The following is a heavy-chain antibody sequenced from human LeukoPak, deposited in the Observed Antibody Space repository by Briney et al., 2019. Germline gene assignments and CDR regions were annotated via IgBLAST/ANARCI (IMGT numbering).Heavy chain of an antibody. D-gene: IGHD3-22*01. Sequence: GGSLRLSCAASGFTFSSYAMSWVRQAPGKGLEWVSAISGSGGSTYYADSVKGRFTISRDNSKNTLYLQMNSLRAEDTAVYYCAPIKRLLLRFDYWGQGTLVTVSS. CDR2: ISGSGGST. J-gene: IGHJ4*02. V-gene: IGHV3-23*01. CDR3: APIKRLLLRFDY. CDR1: GFTFSSYA.